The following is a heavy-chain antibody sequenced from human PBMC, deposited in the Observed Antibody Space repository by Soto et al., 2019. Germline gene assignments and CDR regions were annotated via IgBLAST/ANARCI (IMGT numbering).Heavy chain of an antibody. CDR1: GGSVYSNGHY. Sequence: SETLSLTCIVSGGSVYSNGHYWGWIRQPPGKGLEWIGSIDNNGVTNYNSSLKSRVTISRDTSKNQFSLRLTSVTAADTAAYHSRTLLVPANGHTDADSWGPGTLVTVSS. CDR2: IDNNGVT. CDR3: RTLLVPANGHTDADS. V-gene: IGHV4-39*01. J-gene: IGHJ4*02. D-gene: IGHD2-15*01.